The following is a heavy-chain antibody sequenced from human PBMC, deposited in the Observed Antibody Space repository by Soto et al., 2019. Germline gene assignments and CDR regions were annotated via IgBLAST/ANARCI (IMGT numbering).Heavy chain of an antibody. CDR3: ARGDYNNYIPSNWSGP. CDR2: IYYSGGT. CDR1: GGSISSGGYY. V-gene: IGHV4-31*03. Sequence: SSETLSLTCTVSGGSISSGGYYWNWIRQHPGKGLEWIGYIYYSGGTYYSPSLNSRLTISIDTSKNQFSLELTSVTAADTAVYYCARGDYNNYIPSNWSGPRGQATLVTVST. D-gene: IGHD4-4*01. J-gene: IGHJ5*02.